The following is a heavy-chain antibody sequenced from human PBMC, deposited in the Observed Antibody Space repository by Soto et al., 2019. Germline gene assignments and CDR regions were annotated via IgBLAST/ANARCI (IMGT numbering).Heavy chain of an antibody. J-gene: IGHJ6*02. CDR2: VNPNSGNT. Sequence: QVQLVQSGAEVKKPGASVKVSCKASGYTFTSYDINWVRQATGQGLEWMGWVNPNSGNTGYAQKFQDRVTTTRNTSISTAYMELSSLRSEDTAVYYCARGRLVTIFGVVRIGYGMDVWGQGTTVTVSS. V-gene: IGHV1-8*01. D-gene: IGHD3-3*01. CDR3: ARGRLVTIFGVVRIGYGMDV. CDR1: GYTFTSYD.